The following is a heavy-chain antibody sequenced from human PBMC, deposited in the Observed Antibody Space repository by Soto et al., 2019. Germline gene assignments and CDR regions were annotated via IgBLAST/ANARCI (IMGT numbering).Heavy chain of an antibody. CDR3: ARVQRGYSYGTWYYYGMDV. D-gene: IGHD5-18*01. CDR2: TRNKANSYTT. Sequence: GGSQRLSCAASGFTFSDHYMDWVRQAPGKGLEWVGRTRNKANSYTTEYAASVKGRFTISRDDSKNSLYLQMNSLKTEDTAVYYCARVQRGYSYGTWYYYGMDVWGQGTTVTVSS. CDR1: GFTFSDHY. J-gene: IGHJ6*02. V-gene: IGHV3-72*01.